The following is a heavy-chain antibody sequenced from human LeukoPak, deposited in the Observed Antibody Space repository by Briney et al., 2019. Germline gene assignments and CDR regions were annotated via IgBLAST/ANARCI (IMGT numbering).Heavy chain of an antibody. CDR1: GYTFTTYD. CDR3: ARGRYGATPLRL. Sequence: GSLKVSCKASGYTFTTYDLNCGRQAPGQGVEWMGYMNPNSGKTCSSQKFYGRLTMTRSTTINTAYMELRRLKYEDTAVYFCARGRYGATPLRLWGQGTMVTVSS. D-gene: IGHD4/OR15-4a*01. CDR2: MNPNSGKT. J-gene: IGHJ3*01. V-gene: IGHV1-8*01.